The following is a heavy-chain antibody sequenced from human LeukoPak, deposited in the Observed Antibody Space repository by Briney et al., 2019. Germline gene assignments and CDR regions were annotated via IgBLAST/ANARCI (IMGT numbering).Heavy chain of an antibody. Sequence: GGSLRFSCAAYGFTVSNDYWAWVRQDQGKGLEWVLIIYADGTTFYTNSVKRRFTMSRDNFKTTLYLQMNSLRPDDAALYYCARDRAGARNCVALDLWGQGTLVTVSS. CDR1: GFTVSNDY. V-gene: IGHV3-53*05. D-gene: IGHD1-14*01. CDR2: IYADGTT. J-gene: IGHJ5*02. CDR3: ARDRAGARNCVALDL.